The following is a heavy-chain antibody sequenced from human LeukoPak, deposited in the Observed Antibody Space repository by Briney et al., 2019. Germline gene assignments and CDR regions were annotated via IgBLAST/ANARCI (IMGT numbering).Heavy chain of an antibody. CDR3: ARGRLRRYFDY. CDR1: GFTFSSYA. J-gene: IGHJ4*02. Sequence: PGGSLRLSCAASGFTFSSYAMNWVRQAPGKGLEWVSYISSSGSTIYYADSVKGRFTISRDNAKNSLYLQMNSLRAEDTAVYYCARGRLRRYFDYWGQGTLVTVSS. D-gene: IGHD5-12*01. V-gene: IGHV3-48*03. CDR2: ISSSGSTI.